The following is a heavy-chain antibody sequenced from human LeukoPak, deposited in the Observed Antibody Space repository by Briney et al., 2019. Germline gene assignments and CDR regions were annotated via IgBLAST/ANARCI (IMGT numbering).Heavy chain of an antibody. CDR3: ARPRRQRNWFDP. CDR2: IYYSGST. CDR1: GGSISSSSYY. Sequence: SETLSLTCTVPGGSISSSSYYWGWIRQPPGKGLEWIGSIYYSGSTYYNPSLKSRVTISVDTSKNQFSLKLSSVTAADTAVYYCARPRRQRNWFDPWGQGTLVTVSS. V-gene: IGHV4-39*01. D-gene: IGHD6-25*01. J-gene: IGHJ5*02.